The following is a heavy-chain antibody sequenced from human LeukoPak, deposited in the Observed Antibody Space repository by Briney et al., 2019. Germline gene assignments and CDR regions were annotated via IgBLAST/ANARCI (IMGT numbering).Heavy chain of an antibody. V-gene: IGHV1-69*05. CDR1: GGTFSSYA. Sequence: ASVKVSCKASGGTFSSYAISWARQAPGQGLEWMGGIIPIFGTANYAQKFQGRVTITTDESTSTAYMGLSSLRSEDTAVYYCARTQLLYGGYYYYYMDVWGKGTTVTVSS. J-gene: IGHJ6*03. CDR3: ARTQLLYGGYYYYYMDV. D-gene: IGHD2-2*02. CDR2: IIPIFGTA.